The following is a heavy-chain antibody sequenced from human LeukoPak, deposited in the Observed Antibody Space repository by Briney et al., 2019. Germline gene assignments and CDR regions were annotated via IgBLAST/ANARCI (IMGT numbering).Heavy chain of an antibody. CDR2: FDPEDGET. J-gene: IGHJ4*02. CDR3: ATAPFYSSSWYYFDY. V-gene: IGHV1-24*01. CDR1: GYTLTELS. D-gene: IGHD6-13*01. Sequence: ASVTVSCTVSGYTLTELSMHWVRQAPGKGLEWMGGFDPEDGETIYAQKFQGRVTMTEDTSTDTAYMELSSLRSEDTAVYYCATAPFYSSSWYYFDYWGQGTLVTVSS.